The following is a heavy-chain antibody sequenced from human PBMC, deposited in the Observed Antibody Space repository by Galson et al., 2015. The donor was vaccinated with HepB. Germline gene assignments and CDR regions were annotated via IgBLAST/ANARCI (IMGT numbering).Heavy chain of an antibody. V-gene: IGHV3-23*01. D-gene: IGHD6-19*01. CDR1: GFTFSSYA. Sequence: LSCAASGFTFSSYAMSWVRQAPGKGLEWVSAISGSGGSTYYADSVKGRFTISRDNSKNTLYLQMNSLRAEDTAVYYCAKDWARSGDSSGSWYFDLWGRGTLVTVSS. J-gene: IGHJ2*01. CDR3: AKDWARSGDSSGSWYFDL. CDR2: ISGSGGST.